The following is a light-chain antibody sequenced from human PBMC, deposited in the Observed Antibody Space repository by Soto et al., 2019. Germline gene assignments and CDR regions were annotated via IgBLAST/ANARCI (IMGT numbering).Light chain of an antibody. J-gene: IGKJ2*01. V-gene: IGKV3-11*01. Sequence: EIVLTQSPATLSLSPGERATLSCRASQSVSSYLAWYQQKPGQAPRLPIYDASNRATFIPARFSGGGSGTDFTLTISSLEPEDFAMYYCQERSKWPRFTFGQGTKLEIK. CDR1: QSVSSY. CDR2: DAS. CDR3: QERSKWPRFT.